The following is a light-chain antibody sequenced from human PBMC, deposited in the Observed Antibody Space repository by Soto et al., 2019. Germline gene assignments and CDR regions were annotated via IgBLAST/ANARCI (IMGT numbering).Light chain of an antibody. CDR1: QSVSSSY. CDR3: QQYGSSYMT. V-gene: IGKV3-20*01. Sequence: EIVLSQSPGTLSLSPGERATLSCRASQSVSSSYLAGYQQKPGQTPSLLIYGASSRSTGIPDRFSGSGSGTKFTPTISRLEQADDVVYYCQQYGSSYMTFGQGTKVDIK. J-gene: IGKJ1*01. CDR2: GAS.